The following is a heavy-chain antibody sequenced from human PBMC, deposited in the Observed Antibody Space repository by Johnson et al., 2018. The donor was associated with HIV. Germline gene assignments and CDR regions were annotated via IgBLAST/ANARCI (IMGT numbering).Heavy chain of an antibody. CDR3: TRAEPWDRRHYAFDI. J-gene: IGHJ3*02. D-gene: IGHD1-1*01. Sequence: QVQLVESGGGVVQPGRSLRLSCAASEFTFSTFSRNAMHWVRQAPGKGLEWVAVISYDGSNKYYADSVKGRFTISRDNAKNSLYLQMNGLRAEDTALYYCTRAEPWDRRHYAFDIWGQGTMVTVSS. CDR2: ISYDGSNK. V-gene: IGHV3-30-3*01. CDR1: EFTFSTFSRNA.